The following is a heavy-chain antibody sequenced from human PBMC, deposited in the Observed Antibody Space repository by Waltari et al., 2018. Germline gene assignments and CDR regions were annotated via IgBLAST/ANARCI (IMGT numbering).Heavy chain of an antibody. V-gene: IGHV3-23*01. CDR2: ISDSGVIT. J-gene: IGHJ4*02. Sequence: EVHLLESGGGLAQPGGSLRLSCAASGFNFISYAMSWVRQAPGKGLEWVSGISDSGVITKYADSVTGRFTVSRDNSKNTVFLQLNSLRAEDTAIYYCARHLYSIDYLELGNWGQGTLVTVSS. CDR3: ARHLYSIDYLELGN. CDR1: GFNFISYA. D-gene: IGHD3-22*01.